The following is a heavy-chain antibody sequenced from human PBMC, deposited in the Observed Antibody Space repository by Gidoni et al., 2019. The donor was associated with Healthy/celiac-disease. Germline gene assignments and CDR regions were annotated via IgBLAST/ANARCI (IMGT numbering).Heavy chain of an antibody. CDR3: ARSGSWELLGRNWFDP. CDR1: GGTFSSYA. CDR2: IIPIFGTA. D-gene: IGHD1-26*01. V-gene: IGHV1-69*01. J-gene: IGHJ5*02. Sequence: QVQLVQSGAEVKKPGSSVKVSCKASGGTFSSYAISWVRPAPGQGLEWMGGIIPIFGTANYAQKFQGRVTITADESTSTAYMELSSLRSEDTAVYYCARSGSWELLGRNWFDPWGQGTLVTVSS.